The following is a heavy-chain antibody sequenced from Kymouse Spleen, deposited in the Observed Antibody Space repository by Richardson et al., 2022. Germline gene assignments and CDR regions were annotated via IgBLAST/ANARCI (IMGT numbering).Heavy chain of an antibody. CDR3: TIWFGELLSHYYYYGMDV. D-gene: IGHD3-10*01. CDR2: IRSKANSYAT. Sequence: EVQLVESGGGLVQPGGSLKLSCAASGFTFSGSAMHWVRQASGKGLEWVGRIRSKANSYATAYAASVKGRFTISRDDSKNTAYLQMNSLKTEDTAVYYCTIWFGELLSHYYYYGMDVWGQGTTVTVSS. J-gene: IGHJ6*02. CDR1: GFTFSGSA. V-gene: IGHV3-73*02.